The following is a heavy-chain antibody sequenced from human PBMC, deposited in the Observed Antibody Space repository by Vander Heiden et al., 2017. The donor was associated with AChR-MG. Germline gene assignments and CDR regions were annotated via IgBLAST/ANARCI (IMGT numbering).Heavy chain of an antibody. CDR3: ARSGRREGGYEFDY. Sequence: QVQLVQSGAEVKKPGSSVKVSCKASGGTFSSYAISWVRQAPGQGLEWMGGIIPIFGTENYAQKVQGRVTITADKSTSTAYMELRRMRSEDTAVYYCARSGRREGGYEFDYWGQGTLVTVSS. CDR1: GGTFSSYA. J-gene: IGHJ4*02. D-gene: IGHD5-12*01. V-gene: IGHV1-69*06. CDR2: IIPIFGTE.